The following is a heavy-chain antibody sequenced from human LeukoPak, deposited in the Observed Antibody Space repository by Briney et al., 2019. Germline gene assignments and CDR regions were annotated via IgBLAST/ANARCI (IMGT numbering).Heavy chain of an antibody. D-gene: IGHD5-12*01. CDR3: ARGSGYISDY. V-gene: IGHV3-66*01. CDR2: IYGDGST. J-gene: IGHJ4*02. CDR1: GPTVRSNY. Sequence: GGSLRLSCATSGPTVRSNYMTWVRQAPGKGLEWVSGIYGDGSTYYADSVKGRFTISRDNSKNTLYLQMNSLRAEDTAVYYCARGSGYISDYWGQGTLVTVSS.